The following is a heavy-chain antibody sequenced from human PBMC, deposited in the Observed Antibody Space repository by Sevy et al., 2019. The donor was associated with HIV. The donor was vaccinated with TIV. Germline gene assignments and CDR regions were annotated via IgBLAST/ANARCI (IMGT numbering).Heavy chain of an antibody. J-gene: IGHJ4*02. V-gene: IGHV3-48*03. Sequence: GESLKISCAASGFSFSSYEMNWVRQAPGKGLEWVSYISNSGTTISYSASVRGRFTISRDNARNLLYLQMNSLRAEDTAVYYCARDLPPSATTVAHFDCWGQGTLVTVSS. CDR1: GFSFSSYE. D-gene: IGHD4-17*01. CDR2: ISNSGTTI. CDR3: ARDLPPSATTVAHFDC.